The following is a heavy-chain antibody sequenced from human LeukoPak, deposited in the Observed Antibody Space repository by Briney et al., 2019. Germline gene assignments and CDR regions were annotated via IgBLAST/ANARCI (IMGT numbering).Heavy chain of an antibody. V-gene: IGHV3-23*01. CDR1: GFTFTTYA. CDR3: ARGSYGMDV. Sequence: GGSLRLSCAASGFTFTTYAMSWVRQAPGKGLEWVSSVSKSDGTTYYADSVKGRLTISRDNSKNTLHLQMNGLRTEDTAVYYCARGSYGMDVWGQGTTVTVPS. J-gene: IGHJ6*02. CDR2: VSKSDGTT.